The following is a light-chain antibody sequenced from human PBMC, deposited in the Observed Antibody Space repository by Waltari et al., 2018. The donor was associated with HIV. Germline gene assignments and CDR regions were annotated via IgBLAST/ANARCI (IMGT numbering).Light chain of an antibody. Sequence: AIRMTQSPSSFSASVGDRVTITCRASQGISTYLAWYQQKPGKAPELLIYDTSTLQRGVPSRFSGSGSGTDFTLTISRLQSEDFATYFCQQYYTYWLTFGGGTKVDI. CDR3: QQYYTYWLT. CDR1: QGISTY. J-gene: IGKJ4*01. V-gene: IGKV1-8*01. CDR2: DTS.